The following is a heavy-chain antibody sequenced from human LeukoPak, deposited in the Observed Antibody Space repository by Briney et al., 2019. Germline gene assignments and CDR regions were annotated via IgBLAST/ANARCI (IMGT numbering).Heavy chain of an antibody. D-gene: IGHD6-19*01. CDR3: ARDHSSDWYSLVVTSEYFQH. J-gene: IGHJ1*01. CDR1: GFTFSTYS. CDR2: ISSSSSRI. Sequence: GGSLRLSCAASGFTFSTYSMNWVRQAPGMGLEWVSFISSSSSRIYYADSVKGRFTISRDNAKNSLYLQMNNLRDEDTAMYYCARDHSSDWYSLVVTSEYFQHWGQGTLVTVSS. V-gene: IGHV3-48*02.